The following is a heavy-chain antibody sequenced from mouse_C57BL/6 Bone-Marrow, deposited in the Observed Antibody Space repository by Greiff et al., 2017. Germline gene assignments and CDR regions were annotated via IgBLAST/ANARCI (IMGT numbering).Heavy chain of an antibody. CDR3: TRPGGYSPYYFDY. V-gene: IGHV6-6*01. D-gene: IGHD2-3*01. CDR2: IRNKANNHAT. CDR1: GFTFSDAW. J-gene: IGHJ2*01. Sequence: DVKLQESGGGLVQPGGSMKLSCAASGFTFSDAWMDWVRQSPEKGLEWVAEIRNKANNHATYYAESVKGRFTISRDDSKSSVYLQMNSLRAEDTGIYYWTRPGGYSPYYFDYWGQGTTLTVSS.